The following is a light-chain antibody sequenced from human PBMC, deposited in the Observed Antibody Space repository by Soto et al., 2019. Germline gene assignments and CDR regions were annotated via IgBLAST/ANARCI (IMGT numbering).Light chain of an antibody. CDR1: QSVGGK. CDR3: QQYNDRPLT. Sequence: EIVMTQSPATLSVSPGERATLSCRASQSVGGKLAWYQQKPGQAPRLLIYGASTRATSIPARFSGSGSGTEFTLTFSSLQSEDSAVYYCQQYNDRPLTFGGGATVEI. J-gene: IGKJ4*01. V-gene: IGKV3-15*01. CDR2: GAS.